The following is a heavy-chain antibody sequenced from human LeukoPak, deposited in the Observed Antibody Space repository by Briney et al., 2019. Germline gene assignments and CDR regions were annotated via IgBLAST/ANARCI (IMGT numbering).Heavy chain of an antibody. J-gene: IGHJ3*02. D-gene: IGHD1-26*01. CDR3: ARGGTDDDFDI. V-gene: IGHV3-74*01. CDR2: INGDGSST. Sequence: GGSLRLSCAASGFTFSSHWMHWVRQAPGKGLVWVSRINGDGSSTTYADSVKGRFTISRDNAKNTLYMQMNSLRAEDTAVYYCARGGTDDDFDIWGQGTMVTVSS. CDR1: GFTFSSHW.